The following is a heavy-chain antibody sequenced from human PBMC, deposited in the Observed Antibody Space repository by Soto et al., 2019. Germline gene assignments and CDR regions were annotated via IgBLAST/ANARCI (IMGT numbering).Heavy chain of an antibody. J-gene: IGHJ4*01. V-gene: IGHV3-23*01. D-gene: IGHD2-8*02. Sequence: GGSLRLSCAASGFTFGNYVMSWVGQAPGKGLEWVSSISGSGDNTYYADSVKGRFTISRDNSKNTLFLQMNSLRAEDTAVYYCAKLLLVLVLGFECWGQGTLVPV. CDR3: AKLLLVLVLGFEC. CDR2: ISGSGDNT. CDR1: GFTFGNYV.